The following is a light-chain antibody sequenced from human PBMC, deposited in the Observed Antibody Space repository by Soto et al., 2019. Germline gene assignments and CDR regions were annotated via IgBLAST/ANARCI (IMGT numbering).Light chain of an antibody. V-gene: IGLV2-14*01. CDR1: SSDVGGYNF. Sequence: QSALTQPASVSGSPGQSITISCTGTSSDVGGYNFVSWYQQHPGKAPKGMIYEVSNRPSGVSYRFSGSKSGNTASLTISGLQAEDEADYYCSSYTSSVTLVFGGGTQLTVL. CDR3: SSYTSSVTLV. J-gene: IGLJ2*01. CDR2: EVS.